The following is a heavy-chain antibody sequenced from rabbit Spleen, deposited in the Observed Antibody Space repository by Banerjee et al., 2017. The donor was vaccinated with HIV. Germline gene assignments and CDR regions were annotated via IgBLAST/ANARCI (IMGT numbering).Heavy chain of an antibody. CDR3: ARDAGTSFSTYGMDL. CDR1: GFSFSNSDY. D-gene: IGHD8-1*01. CDR2: IYGGSSGST. Sequence: QEQLVESGGGLVQPEGSLALTCKASGFSFSNSDYMCWVRQAPGKRPEWIACIYGGSSGSTYYASWAKGRFTISKTSSTTVTLQMTSLTAADTATYFCARDAGTSFSTYGMDLWGPGTLVTVS. V-gene: IGHV1S45*01. J-gene: IGHJ6*01.